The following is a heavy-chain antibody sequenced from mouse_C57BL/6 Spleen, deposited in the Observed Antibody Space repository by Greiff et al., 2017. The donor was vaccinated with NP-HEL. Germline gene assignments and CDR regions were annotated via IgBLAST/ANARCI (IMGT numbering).Heavy chain of an antibody. D-gene: IGHD1-1*01. CDR1: GYSITSGYY. Sequence: EVQRVESGPGLVKPSQSLSLTCSVTGYSITSGYYWNWIRQFPGNKLEWMGYISYDGSNNYNPSLKNRISITRDTSKNQFFLKLNSVTTEDTATYYCARTTTVVANFDYWGQGTTLTVSS. CDR2: ISYDGSN. V-gene: IGHV3-6*01. CDR3: ARTTTVVANFDY. J-gene: IGHJ2*01.